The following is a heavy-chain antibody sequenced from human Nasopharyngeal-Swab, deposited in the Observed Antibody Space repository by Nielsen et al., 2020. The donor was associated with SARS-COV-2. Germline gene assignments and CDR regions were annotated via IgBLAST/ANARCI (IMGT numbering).Heavy chain of an antibody. CDR3: ARASATVTTEPYYYYYYYMDV. V-gene: IGHV3-33*01. D-gene: IGHD4-17*01. CDR1: GFTFSSYG. CDR2: IWYDGSNK. J-gene: IGHJ6*03. Sequence: GESLKISCAASGFTFSSYGMHWVRQAPGKGLEWVAVIWYDGSNKYYADSVKGRFTISRDNSKNTLYLQMNSLRAEDTAVYYCARASATVTTEPYYYYYYYMDVWGKGTTVTVSS.